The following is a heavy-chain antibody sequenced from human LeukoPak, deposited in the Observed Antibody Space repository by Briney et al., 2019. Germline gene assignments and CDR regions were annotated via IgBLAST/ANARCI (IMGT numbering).Heavy chain of an antibody. CDR1: GYSFSNY. V-gene: IGHV4-59*08. J-gene: IGHJ5*02. D-gene: IGHD2-15*01. CDR2: IYYSGST. Sequence: GYSFSNYWIGWVRQMPGKGLEWMGYIYYSGSTNYNPSLKSRVTISVDTSKNQFSLKLSSVTAADTAVYYCARVREVVAATNWFDPWGQGTLVTVSS. CDR3: ARVREVVAATNWFDP.